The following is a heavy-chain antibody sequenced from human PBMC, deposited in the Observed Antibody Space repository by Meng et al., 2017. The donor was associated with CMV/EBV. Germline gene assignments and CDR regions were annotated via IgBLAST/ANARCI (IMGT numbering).Heavy chain of an antibody. Sequence: GESLKISCAASGFTFSSYSMNWVRQAPGKGLEWVSSISSSSSYIYYADSVKGRFTISRDNAKNSLYLQMNSLRAEDTAVYYCARDLTTVTYFPTWFDPWGQGTLVPSPQ. CDR3: ARDLTTVTYFPTWFDP. D-gene: IGHD4-17*01. CDR1: GFTFSSYS. J-gene: IGHJ5*02. V-gene: IGHV3-21*01. CDR2: ISSSSSYI.